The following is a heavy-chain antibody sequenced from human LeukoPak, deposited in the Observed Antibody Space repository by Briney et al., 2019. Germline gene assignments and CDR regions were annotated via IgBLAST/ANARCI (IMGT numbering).Heavy chain of an antibody. D-gene: IGHD4-17*01. V-gene: IGHV3-23*01. CDR3: AKDRSFYGAPWYFDL. CDR1: GFTFSNYA. Sequence: GGSLRLSCAASGFTFSNYAMAWVRQAPGRGLEWVSAISGTSGNLYYGDSVEGRFTVSRDNSKDTLYLQMNSLRAEDAAVYYCAKDRSFYGAPWYFDLWGRGTLVTVSS. J-gene: IGHJ2*01. CDR2: ISGTSGNL.